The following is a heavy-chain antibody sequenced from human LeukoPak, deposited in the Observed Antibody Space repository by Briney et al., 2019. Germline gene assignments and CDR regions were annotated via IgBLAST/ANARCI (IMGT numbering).Heavy chain of an antibody. CDR2: IGTAGGT. J-gene: IGHJ4*02. Sequence: PGGSLRLSCAASGFTFSSYSMNWVRQAPGKGLEWVSYIGTAGGTYYPGSVRGRFTISRENAKNSLYLQMNSLRAADTAVYYCARARDSSGAHFDYWGQGTLVTVSS. D-gene: IGHD3-22*01. CDR1: GFTFSSYS. V-gene: IGHV3-13*01. CDR3: ARARDSSGAHFDY.